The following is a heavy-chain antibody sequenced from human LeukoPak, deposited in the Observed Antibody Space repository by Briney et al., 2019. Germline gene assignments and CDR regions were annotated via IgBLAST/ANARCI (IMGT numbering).Heavy chain of an antibody. CDR2: IIPIFGTA. Sequence: SVKVSCRASGGTFSSYAISWVRQAPGQGLEWMGGIIPIFGTANYAQKFQGRVTITADESTSTAYMELSSLRSEDTAVYYCASDYYDSSGYYGFDYWGQGTLVTVSS. V-gene: IGHV1-69*01. CDR1: GGTFSSYA. D-gene: IGHD3-22*01. J-gene: IGHJ4*02. CDR3: ASDYYDSSGYYGFDY.